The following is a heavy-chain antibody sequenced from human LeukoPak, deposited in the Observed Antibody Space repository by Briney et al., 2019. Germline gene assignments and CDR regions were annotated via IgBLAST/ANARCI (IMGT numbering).Heavy chain of an antibody. Sequence: SETLSLTCAVYGGSFSGYYWSWIRQPPGKGLEWIGEINHSGSTNYNPSLKSRVTISVDTSKNQFSLKLSSVTAADTAVYYCARDRLLEDRDYYSYYYMDVWGIGTTVTVSS. CDR1: GGSFSGYY. CDR3: ARDRLLEDRDYYSYYYMDV. V-gene: IGHV4-34*01. D-gene: IGHD1-1*01. J-gene: IGHJ6*03. CDR2: INHSGST.